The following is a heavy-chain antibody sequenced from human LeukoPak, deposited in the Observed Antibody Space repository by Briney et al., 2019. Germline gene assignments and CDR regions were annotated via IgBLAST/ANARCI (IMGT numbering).Heavy chain of an antibody. CDR3: AREILEWDDYGDSRKYYGMDV. Sequence: PTETLSLTFYVSDYSISGGYYCAWVAHPPGKGLEWIGSVYHSGSTYYNPSLKSRITISEDTSKNQFSLKLSSVTAADTAVYYCAREILEWDDYGDSRKYYGMDVWGKGTTVTVSS. CDR1: DYSISGGYY. J-gene: IGHJ6*04. V-gene: IGHV4-38-2*02. CDR2: VYHSGST. D-gene: IGHD4-17*01.